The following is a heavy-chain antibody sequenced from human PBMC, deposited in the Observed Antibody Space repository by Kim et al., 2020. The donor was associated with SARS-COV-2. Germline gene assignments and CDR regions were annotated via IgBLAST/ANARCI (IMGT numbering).Heavy chain of an antibody. D-gene: IGHD6-6*01. CDR3: TRIGYSSSSIDY. J-gene: IGHJ4*02. V-gene: IGHV3-7*03. Sequence: YYLDSLKCRVTSSRDNAKNSLVLQMNSLRAEDTALYYCTRIGYSSSSIDYWGQGTLVTVSS.